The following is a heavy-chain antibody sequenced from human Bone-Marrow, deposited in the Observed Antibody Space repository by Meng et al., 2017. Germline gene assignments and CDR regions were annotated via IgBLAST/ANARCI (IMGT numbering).Heavy chain of an antibody. CDR2: ISRSGGNT. J-gene: IGHJ6*02. CDR3: AAFYYGSETPRV. Sequence: GESLKILCAASGFSFNEYEMNWVRQAPGKGLEWVSYISRSGGNTDYLDAVRGRFHISRDNVENSLYLQTNNLRAEDTAVYYCAAFYYGSETPRVRGPGTTVTVSS. CDR1: GFSFNEYE. V-gene: IGHV3-48*03. D-gene: IGHD3-10*01.